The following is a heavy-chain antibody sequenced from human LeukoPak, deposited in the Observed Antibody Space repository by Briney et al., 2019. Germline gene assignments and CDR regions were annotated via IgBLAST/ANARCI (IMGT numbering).Heavy chain of an antibody. CDR2: INHSGSS. CDR1: GESLSGYY. J-gene: IGHJ4*02. D-gene: IGHD1-26*01. Sequence: SETLSLTCAVYGESLSGYYWSWIRQPPGKGLEWIGEINHSGSSNYNPPLKSRVTILVDTSKNQFSLNLSSVTAADTAVYYCARAPRGSYDYWGQGTQVTVSS. CDR3: ARAPRGSYDY. V-gene: IGHV4-34*01.